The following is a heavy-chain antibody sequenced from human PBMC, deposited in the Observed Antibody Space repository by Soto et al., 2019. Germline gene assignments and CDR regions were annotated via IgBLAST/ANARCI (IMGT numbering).Heavy chain of an antibody. Sequence: ASVKVSCKASGYTFTSYDINWVRQATGQGLEWMGWMNPNSGNTGYAKKFQGRVTMTRNTSISTAYMELSSLRSEDTAVYYCARFLRYCSGGSCYSHWFDPWGQGTLVTVSS. CDR2: MNPNSGNT. CDR1: GYTFTSYD. D-gene: IGHD2-15*01. CDR3: ARFLRYCSGGSCYSHWFDP. J-gene: IGHJ5*02. V-gene: IGHV1-8*01.